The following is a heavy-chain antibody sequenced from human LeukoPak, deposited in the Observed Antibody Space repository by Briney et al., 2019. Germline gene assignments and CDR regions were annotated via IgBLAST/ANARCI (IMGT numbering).Heavy chain of an antibody. CDR1: GGSFSGYY. CDR3: ARRRDGHINPFDY. CDR2: INLSGNT. J-gene: IGHJ4*02. Sequence: PSETLSLTCAVYGGSFSGYYWSWIRESPGKGLEWIGEINLSGNTNYNPSLKSRATISVDTSKNQFSLKLTSAAAADTTVYYCARRRDGHINPFDYWGQGTLVTVSS. D-gene: IGHD5-24*01. V-gene: IGHV4-34*01.